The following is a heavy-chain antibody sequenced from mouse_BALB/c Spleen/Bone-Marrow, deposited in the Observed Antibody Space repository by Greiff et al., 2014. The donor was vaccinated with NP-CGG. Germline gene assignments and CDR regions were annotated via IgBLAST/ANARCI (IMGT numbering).Heavy chain of an antibody. CDR2: IDPANDNT. CDR3: ARWLVRMDY. D-gene: IGHD2-3*01. J-gene: IGHJ4*01. Sequence: VQLQQPGAELVKPGASVKLSCTASGFNIKDTFMNWVKQRPEQGLEWIGRIDPANDNTEYDPKFQGKATITTDTSYNTAYLQXXXLTSEDTTVYYCARWLVRMDYWGQGTSVTVSS. V-gene: IGHV14-3*02. CDR1: GFNIKDTF.